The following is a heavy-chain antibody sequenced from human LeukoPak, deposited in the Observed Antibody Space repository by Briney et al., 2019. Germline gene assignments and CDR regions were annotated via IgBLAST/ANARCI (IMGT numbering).Heavy chain of an antibody. J-gene: IGHJ4*02. D-gene: IGHD3-22*01. CDR2: ISYDGSNK. V-gene: IGHV3-30-3*01. CDR3: ARDPDKYYYDSSGSFDY. CDR1: GFTFSSYA. Sequence: GGSLRLSCAASGFTFSSYAMHWVRQAPGKGLEWVAVISYDGSNKYYADSVKGRFTISRDNSKNTLYLQMNSLRAEDTAVYYCARDPDKYYYDSSGSFDYWGQGTLVTVSS.